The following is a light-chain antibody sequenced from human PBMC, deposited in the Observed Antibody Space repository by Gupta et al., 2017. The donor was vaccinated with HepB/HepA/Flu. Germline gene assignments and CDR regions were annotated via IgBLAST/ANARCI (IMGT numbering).Light chain of an antibody. CDR2: EVS. J-gene: IGLJ1*01. CDR3: SSYTSSNTHV. V-gene: IGLV2-14*01. Sequence: QSALTQPASVSGSPGQSITLSCTGTSSDVGGYNYVSWYQQHPGKALKLMIYEVSNRPSGVSNRFSGSKSDNTASLTISGLQAEDEADYYCSSYTSSNTHVFGTGTKVTVL. CDR1: SSDVGGYNY.